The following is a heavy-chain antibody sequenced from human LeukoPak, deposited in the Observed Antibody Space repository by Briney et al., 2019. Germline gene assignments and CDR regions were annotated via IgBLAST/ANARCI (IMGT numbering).Heavy chain of an antibody. D-gene: IGHD6-19*01. J-gene: IGHJ4*02. V-gene: IGHV4-34*01. Sequence: SETLSLTCAVNSGSFSGYYWSWIRQPPGKGLEWIGEISHSGSTNYNPSLKSRVTISVDTSKKQFSLKLSTVTAAGTAVYYCARGRGYSSTGWGQGTLVTVSS. CDR2: ISHSGST. CDR1: SGSFSGYY. CDR3: ARGRGYSSTG.